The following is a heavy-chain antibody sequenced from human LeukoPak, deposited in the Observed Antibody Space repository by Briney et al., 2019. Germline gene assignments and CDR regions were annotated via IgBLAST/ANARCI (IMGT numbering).Heavy chain of an antibody. CDR2: IYTSGST. D-gene: IGHD1-7*01. CDR1: GGSISSYY. V-gene: IGHV4-4*07. J-gene: IGHJ5*02. CDR3: ARDPGTTHDLDNWAFWFDP. Sequence: PSETLSLTCTVSGGSISSYYWSWIRQPAGKGLEWIGRIYTSGSTNYNPSLKSRVTMSVDTSKNQFSLKLSSVTAADTAVYYCARDPGTTHDLDNWAFWFDPWGQGTLVTVSS.